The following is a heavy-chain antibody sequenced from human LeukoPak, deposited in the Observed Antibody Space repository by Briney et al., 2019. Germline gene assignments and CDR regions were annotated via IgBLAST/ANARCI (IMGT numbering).Heavy chain of an antibody. CDR3: AKDSISRRSDY. V-gene: IGHV3-23*01. CDR2: ISSSGANT. Sequence: GGSPRLSCAASGFTFSSLIMSWVRQAPGKGLEWVSSISSSGANTYYADSVKGRFTVSRDNSKNTLYLQMNSLRAEDTAVYYCAKDSISRRSDYWGQGTLVTVSS. D-gene: IGHD2-21*01. CDR1: GFTFSSLI. J-gene: IGHJ4*02.